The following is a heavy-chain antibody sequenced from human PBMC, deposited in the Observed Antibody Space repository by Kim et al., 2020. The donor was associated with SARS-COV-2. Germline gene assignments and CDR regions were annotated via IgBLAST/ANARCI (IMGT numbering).Heavy chain of an antibody. Sequence: SETLSLTCTVSGGSISSYYWSWIRQPPGKGLEWIGYIFYSGSTNYNPSLKSRVTISVDTSNNQLSLKLSSVTAADTAVYYCARARDYYDSSGYHYYYYYMDVWGKGTTVTVSS. CDR3: ARARDYYDSSGYHYYYYYMDV. CDR1: GGSISSYY. CDR2: IFYSGST. D-gene: IGHD3-22*01. J-gene: IGHJ6*03. V-gene: IGHV4-59*01.